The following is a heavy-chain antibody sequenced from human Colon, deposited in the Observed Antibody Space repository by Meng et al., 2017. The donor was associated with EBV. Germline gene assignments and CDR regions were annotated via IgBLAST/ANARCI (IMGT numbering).Heavy chain of an antibody. CDR3: ARVWQSLTAFFDS. J-gene: IGHJ4*02. CDR2: VYHTGST. Sequence: QVQCQESGPGLVKPSGTLSLACAVSGGSISSSHWWTWVRQPPGKGLEWIGEVYHTGSTKYNPSLKSRLTISVDKSKNQFSLNLTSVTAADTAVYYCARVWQSLTAFFDSWGQGTLVTVSS. V-gene: IGHV4-4*02. CDR1: GGSISSSHW. D-gene: IGHD2-21*01.